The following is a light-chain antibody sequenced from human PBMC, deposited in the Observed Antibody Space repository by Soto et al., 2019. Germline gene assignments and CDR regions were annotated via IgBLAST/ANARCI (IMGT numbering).Light chain of an antibody. Sequence: DIQMTQSPSSLSASVGDRVTITCRASQDIRNDLGWYQQKQGKAPKRLIYAASSLQSGVPSRFSGSGSGTEFTLTISSLQPEDFATYNCLQYNIYPPPFGQGTKLEIK. CDR3: LQYNIYPPP. CDR1: QDIRND. CDR2: AAS. J-gene: IGKJ2*01. V-gene: IGKV1-17*01.